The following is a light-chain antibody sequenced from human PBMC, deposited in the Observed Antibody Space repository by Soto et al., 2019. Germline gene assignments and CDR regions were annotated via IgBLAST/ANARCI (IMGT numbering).Light chain of an antibody. V-gene: IGLV3-21*04. J-gene: IGLJ2*01. Sequence: SYELTQPPSVSVAPGKTARITCGGNNIGSESVHWYQQKPGQAPVLVIYYDSDRPSGIPERFSGSHSGNTASLTISRVEAGDEADYYCQVWDRSSGHVVFGGGTKLTVL. CDR2: YDS. CDR1: NIGSES. CDR3: QVWDRSSGHVV.